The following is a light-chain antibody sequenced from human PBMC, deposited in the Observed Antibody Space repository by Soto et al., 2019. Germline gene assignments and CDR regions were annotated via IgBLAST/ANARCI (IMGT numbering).Light chain of an antibody. Sequence: AIRMTQSPSSFSASTGDRVTITCRASQGISSYLAWYQQKPGKAPKLLIYAASTLQSGVPSRFSGSGSVTDFTLTISCLQSEDFATYSCQQYYSYPRTFGQGTKVEIK. J-gene: IGKJ1*01. CDR1: QGISSY. CDR3: QQYYSYPRT. V-gene: IGKV1-8*01. CDR2: AAS.